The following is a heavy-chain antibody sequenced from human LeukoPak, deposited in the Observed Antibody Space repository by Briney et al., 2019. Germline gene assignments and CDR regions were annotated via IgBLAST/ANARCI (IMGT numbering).Heavy chain of an antibody. J-gene: IGHJ5*02. CDR3: ASRPPYYGSGTSNWFDP. CDR1: GYAFIGYY. CDR2: INPSTGAT. Sequence: ASVKVSCKASGYAFIGYYMHWVRQAPGQGLEWMGWINPSTGATKSAQNFRGRITMTRDTSINTVYMGLSRLTSDDTAIYYCASRPPYYGSGTSNWFDPWGQGTLVIVSS. V-gene: IGHV1-2*02. D-gene: IGHD3-10*01.